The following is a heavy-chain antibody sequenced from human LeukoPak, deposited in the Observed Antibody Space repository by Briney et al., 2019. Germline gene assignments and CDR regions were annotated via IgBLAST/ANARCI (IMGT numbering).Heavy chain of an antibody. D-gene: IGHD6-19*01. J-gene: IGHJ4*02. CDR3: AREGPGIAVAGTAIYPY. CDR2: IIPIFGTA. Sequence: GASVKVSCKASGGTFSSYAISWVRQAPGQGLEWMGGIIPIFGTANYAQKCQGRVTITADESTSTAYMELSSLRSEDTAVYYCAREGPGIAVAGTAIYPYWGQGTLVTVSS. CDR1: GGTFSSYA. V-gene: IGHV1-69*13.